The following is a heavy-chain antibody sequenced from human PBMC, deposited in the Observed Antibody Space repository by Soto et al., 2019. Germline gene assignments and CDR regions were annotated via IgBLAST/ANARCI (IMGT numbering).Heavy chain of an antibody. CDR2: ISAYNSNT. V-gene: IGHV1-18*01. J-gene: IGHJ4*02. CDR1: GYTFTSYG. CDR3: VKDQCFCSSTSCYGLWLHFGYYFDY. Sequence: ASVKVSCKASGYTFTSYGISWVRQAPGQGLERMGWISAYNSNTNYAQKLQGSFTMTTDTSTSTAYIELSSLRSDDTVVFYCVKDQCFCSSTSCYGLWLHFGYYFDYWGQGTLVTVSS. D-gene: IGHD2-2*01.